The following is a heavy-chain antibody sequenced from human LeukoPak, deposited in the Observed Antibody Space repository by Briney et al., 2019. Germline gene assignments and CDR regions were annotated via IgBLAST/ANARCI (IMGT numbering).Heavy chain of an antibody. CDR2: INHSGST. Sequence: SETLSLTCAVYGGSFSGYYWSWIRQPPGKGLEWIGEINHSGSTNYNPSLKSRVTISVDTSKNQFSLKLSSVTAADTAVYYCARGKGSKRYCSSTSCRIGQLDYWGQGTLVTVSS. J-gene: IGHJ4*02. V-gene: IGHV4-34*01. CDR1: GGSFSGYY. CDR3: ARGKGSKRYCSSTSCRIGQLDY. D-gene: IGHD2-2*01.